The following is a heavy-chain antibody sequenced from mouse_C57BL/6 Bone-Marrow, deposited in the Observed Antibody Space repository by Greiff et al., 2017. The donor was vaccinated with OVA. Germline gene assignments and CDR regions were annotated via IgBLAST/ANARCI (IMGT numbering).Heavy chain of an antibody. CDR3: ARPFYYGFAY. Sequence: EVKLVESGGGLVKPGGSLKLSCAASGFTFSDYGMHWVRQAPEKGLEWVAYISSGSSTIYYADTVKGRFTISRDNAKNTLFLQMTSLRSEDTAMYYCARPFYYGFAYWGQGTLVTVSA. CDR1: GFTFSDYG. J-gene: IGHJ3*01. CDR2: ISSGSSTI. D-gene: IGHD1-1*01. V-gene: IGHV5-17*01.